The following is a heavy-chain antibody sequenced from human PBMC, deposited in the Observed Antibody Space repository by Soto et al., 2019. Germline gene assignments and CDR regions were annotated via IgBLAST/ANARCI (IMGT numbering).Heavy chain of an antibody. CDR1: GFTFSSYA. D-gene: IGHD6-19*01. J-gene: IGHJ4*02. CDR2: ISYDGSNK. Sequence: QVQLVESGGGVVQPGRSLRLSCAASGFTFSSYAMHWVRQAPGKGLEWVAVISYDGSNKYYADSVKGRFTISRDNSKNTRYLQMNSLRAEDTAVYYCARAYSSGWYYFDYWGQGTLVTVSS. CDR3: ARAYSSGWYYFDY. V-gene: IGHV3-30-3*01.